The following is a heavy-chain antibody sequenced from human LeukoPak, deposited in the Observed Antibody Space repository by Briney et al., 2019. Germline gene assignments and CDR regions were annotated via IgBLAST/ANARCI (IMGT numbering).Heavy chain of an antibody. Sequence: PSETLSLTCAVSGYSISSGYYWGWIRQPPGKGLDWIGSIFHSGNTHYNPSLRSRVTISVDTSKGQFSLKVTSVTAADTGVYWYFDVWGRGTLVTVSS. CDR2: IFHSGNT. CDR3: FDV. CDR1: GYSISSGYY. J-gene: IGHJ2*01. V-gene: IGHV4-38-2*01.